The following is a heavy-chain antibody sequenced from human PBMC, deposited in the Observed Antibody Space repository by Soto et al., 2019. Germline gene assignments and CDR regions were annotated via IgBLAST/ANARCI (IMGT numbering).Heavy chain of an antibody. V-gene: IGHV1-18*04. CDR1: GYTFTSYG. CDR2: ISAYNGNT. Sequence: SVKVSCKASGYTFTSYGISWVRQAPGQGLEWMGWISAYNGNTNYAQKLQGRVTMTTDTSTSTAYMELRSLRSDDTAVYYCARGRTRGDYVDYYYGMDVWGQGTTVTVS. J-gene: IGHJ6*02. D-gene: IGHD4-17*01. CDR3: ARGRTRGDYVDYYYGMDV.